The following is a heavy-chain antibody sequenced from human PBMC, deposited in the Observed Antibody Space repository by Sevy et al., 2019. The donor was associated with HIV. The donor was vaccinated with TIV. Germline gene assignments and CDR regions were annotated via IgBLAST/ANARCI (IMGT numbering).Heavy chain of an antibody. J-gene: IGHJ4*02. CDR3: ARWATYYYDSSGYINDY. CDR2: ISSSSSYI. Sequence: GGSLRLSCAASGFTFSSYSMNWVRQAPGKGLEWVSSISSSSSYIYYADSVKGRFTISRDNAKNSLYLQMNSLRAQDTAVYYCARWATYYYDSSGYINDYWGQGTLVTVSS. D-gene: IGHD3-22*01. V-gene: IGHV3-21*01. CDR1: GFTFSSYS.